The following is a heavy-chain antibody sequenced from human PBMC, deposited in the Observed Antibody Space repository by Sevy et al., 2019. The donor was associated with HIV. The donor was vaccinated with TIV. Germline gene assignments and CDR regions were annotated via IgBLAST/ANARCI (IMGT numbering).Heavy chain of an antibody. CDR3: ARGTVEMATIYDY. V-gene: IGHV3-11*01. CDR2: ISSSGSTI. Sequence: GGSLRLSCAASGFTFSDYYMSWIRQAPGKGLEWVSYISSSGSTIYYADSVKGRFTISRDNAKNSRYLQMNSLRAEDTAVYYCARGTVEMATIYDYWGQGTLVTVSS. J-gene: IGHJ4*02. D-gene: IGHD5-12*01. CDR1: GFTFSDYY.